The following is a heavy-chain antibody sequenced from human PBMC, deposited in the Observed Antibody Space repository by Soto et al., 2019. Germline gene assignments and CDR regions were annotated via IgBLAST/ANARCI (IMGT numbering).Heavy chain of an antibody. CDR2: IVVGSGNT. V-gene: IGHV1-58*01. Sequence: SVKVSCKASGFTFTSSAVQWVRQARGQRLEWIGWIVVGSGNTNYAQKFQERVTITRDMSTSTAYMELSSLRSEDTAVYYCAAVGGTGTFNGMDVWGQGTTVTSP. CDR3: AAVGGTGTFNGMDV. J-gene: IGHJ6*02. CDR1: GFTFTSSA. D-gene: IGHD1-1*01.